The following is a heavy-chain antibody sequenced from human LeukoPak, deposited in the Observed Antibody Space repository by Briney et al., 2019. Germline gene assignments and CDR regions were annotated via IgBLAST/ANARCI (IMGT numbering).Heavy chain of an antibody. CDR3: AKGRRVTMIVVVAD. J-gene: IGHJ4*02. CDR2: ISGSGGST. CDR1: GGSINNYY. V-gene: IGHV3-23*01. D-gene: IGHD3-22*01. Sequence: TSETLSLTCTVSGGSINNYYWSWVRQAPGKGLEWVSAISGSGGSTYYADSVKGRFTISRDNSKNTLYLQMNSLRAEDTAVYYCAKGRRVTMIVVVADWGQGTLVTVSS.